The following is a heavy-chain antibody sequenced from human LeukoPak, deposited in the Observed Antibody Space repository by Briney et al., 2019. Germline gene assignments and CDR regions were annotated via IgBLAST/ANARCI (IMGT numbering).Heavy chain of an antibody. CDR3: ARGYSYGFGYYYYGMDV. CDR2: INHSGST. CDR1: GGSFSGYY. J-gene: IGHJ6*02. D-gene: IGHD5-18*01. V-gene: IGHV4-34*01. Sequence: SETLSLTCAVYGGSFSGYYWSWIRQPPGKGLEWIGEINHSGSTNYNPSLKSRVTISVATSKNQFSLKLSSVTAADTAVYYCARGYSYGFGYYYYGMDVWGQGTTVTVSS.